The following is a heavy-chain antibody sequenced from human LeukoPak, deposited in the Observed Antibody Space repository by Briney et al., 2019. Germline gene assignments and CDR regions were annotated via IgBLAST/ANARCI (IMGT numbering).Heavy chain of an antibody. CDR1: GFTFSSYS. CDR3: ARESSTLDY. D-gene: IGHD6-19*01. J-gene: IGHJ4*02. CDR2: ISSSSSTI. Sequence: PGGSLRLSCAASGFTFSSYSMNCLRQAPGKGLEWVSYISSSSSTIYYADSVKGRFTSSRDNAKNSLYLQMNSLRAEDTAVYYCARESSTLDYWGQGTLVTVSS. V-gene: IGHV3-48*01.